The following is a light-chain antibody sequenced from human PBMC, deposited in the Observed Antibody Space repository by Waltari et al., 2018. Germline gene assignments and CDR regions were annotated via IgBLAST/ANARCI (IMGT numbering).Light chain of an antibody. V-gene: IGLV4-69*01. Sequence: QLVLTQSPSASASLGASVKLTCTLSSGHSSNIIAWHQQQPEKGPRYLMKVNSDGSNSKGDGCPDRFSGSSSGAGRYLAISSLQSEDEADYYCQTGGHGTWVFGGGTKLTVL. CDR3: QTGGHGTWV. CDR2: VNSDGSN. CDR1: SGHSSNI. J-gene: IGLJ3*02.